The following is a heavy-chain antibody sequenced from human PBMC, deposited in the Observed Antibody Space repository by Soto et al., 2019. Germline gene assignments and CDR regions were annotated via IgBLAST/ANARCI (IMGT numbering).Heavy chain of an antibody. CDR2: IYYSGST. CDR3: ARLRPYELAVAGTGDWFDP. CDR1: GGSISSYY. D-gene: IGHD6-19*01. V-gene: IGHV4-59*01. Sequence: QVQLQESGPGLVKPSETLSLTCTVSGGSISSYYWSWIRQPPGKGLEWIGYIYYSGSTNYNPSLKSRVTISVDTSKNQFSLKLSSVTAADTAVYYCARLRPYELAVAGTGDWFDPWGQGTLVTVSS. J-gene: IGHJ5*02.